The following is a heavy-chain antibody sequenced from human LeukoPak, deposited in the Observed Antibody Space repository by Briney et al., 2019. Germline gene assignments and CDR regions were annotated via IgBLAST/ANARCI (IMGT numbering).Heavy chain of an antibody. D-gene: IGHD3-3*01. CDR3: ARVTHYDFWSGALGFDP. CDR2: INHSGST. V-gene: IGHV4-34*01. CDR1: GGSFSGYY. J-gene: IGHJ5*02. Sequence: SETLSLTCAVYGGSFSGYYWSWIRQPPGKGLEWIGEINHSGSTNYNPSLKSRVTISVDTSKNQFSLKLSSVTAADTAVYYCARVTHYDFWSGALGFDPWGQGTLVTVSS.